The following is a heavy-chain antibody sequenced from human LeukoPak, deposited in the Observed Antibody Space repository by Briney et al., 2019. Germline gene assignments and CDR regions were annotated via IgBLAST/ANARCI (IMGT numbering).Heavy chain of an antibody. J-gene: IGHJ4*02. CDR2: ISSSSDYI. D-gene: IGHD3-9*01. CDR3: ARALHFDWLSAF. V-gene: IGHV3-21*01. CDR1: GLAFSSYW. Sequence: GGSLRLSCATSGLAFSSYWMNWVRQAPGKGLEWVSSISSSSDYIYYADAVKGRFTISRDNAKKSLYLQMNSLRAEDTAVYYCARALHFDWLSAFWGQGTLVTVSS.